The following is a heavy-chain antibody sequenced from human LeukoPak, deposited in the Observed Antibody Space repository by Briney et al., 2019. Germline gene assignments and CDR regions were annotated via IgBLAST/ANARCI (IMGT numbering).Heavy chain of an antibody. Sequence: GGSLRLSCAASGFTFDDFGMHLVRQAPGKGLEWVALIRSDGSNKYYADSVKGRFTISRDNSKNTLYLQMSSLRVEDTAVYYCAKDRDDYGDDCWGQGILVTVST. V-gene: IGHV3-30*02. CDR2: IRSDGSNK. D-gene: IGHD4-17*01. CDR3: AKDRDDYGDDC. CDR1: GFTFDDFG. J-gene: IGHJ4*02.